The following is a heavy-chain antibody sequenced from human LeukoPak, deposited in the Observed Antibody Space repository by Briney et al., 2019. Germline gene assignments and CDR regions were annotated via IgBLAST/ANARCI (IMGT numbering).Heavy chain of an antibody. CDR3: AKEAAAGSWFDP. J-gene: IGHJ5*02. CDR2: ISGSGGST. D-gene: IGHD6-13*01. Sequence: GGSLRLSCAASGFTFSSYAMSWVRQAPGKGLEWVSAISGSGGSTYYADSVKGRFTISRDNSKNTLYLQVNSAIDEDTAVYYCAKEAAAGSWFDPWGQGTLVTVSS. V-gene: IGHV3-23*01. CDR1: GFTFSSYA.